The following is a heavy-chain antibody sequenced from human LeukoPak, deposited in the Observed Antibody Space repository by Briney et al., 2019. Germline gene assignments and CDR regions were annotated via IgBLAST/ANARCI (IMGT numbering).Heavy chain of an antibody. CDR2: IIPIFGTA. V-gene: IGHV1-69*13. D-gene: IGHD3-22*01. CDR1: GYTFTSYG. CDR3: ARKSYYDSSGYYSGWFDP. Sequence: SVKVSCKASGYTFTSYGITWVRQAPGQGLEWMGGIIPIFGTANYAQKFQGRVTITADESTSTAYMELSSLRSEDTAVHYCARKSYYDSSGYYSGWFDPWGQGTLVTVSS. J-gene: IGHJ5*02.